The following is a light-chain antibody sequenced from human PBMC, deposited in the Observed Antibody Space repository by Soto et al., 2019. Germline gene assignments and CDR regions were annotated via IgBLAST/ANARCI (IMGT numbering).Light chain of an antibody. Sequence: QAVVTQPPSASGTPGQRVAISCSGSSPNIGSNFAYWYQQLPGTAPKLLILRNNQRPSGVPDRLSGSKSGTSASLAISGLRSEDEADYYCAAWDDSLKSVVFGGGTKLTVL. V-gene: IGLV1-47*01. J-gene: IGLJ2*01. CDR2: RNN. CDR1: SPNIGSNF. CDR3: AAWDDSLKSVV.